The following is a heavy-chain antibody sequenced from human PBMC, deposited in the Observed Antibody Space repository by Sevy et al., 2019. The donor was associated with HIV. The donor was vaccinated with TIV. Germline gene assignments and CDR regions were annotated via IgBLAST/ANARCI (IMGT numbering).Heavy chain of an antibody. Sequence: SETLSLTCAVYGGSFSGYYWSWIRQPPGKGLEWIGEINHSGSTNYNPSLKSRVTISVDTSKNQFSLKLSSVTAADTAVYYCARDCGSTNRSHAFDIRGQGTMVTVSS. J-gene: IGHJ3*02. V-gene: IGHV4-34*01. CDR1: GGSFSGYY. CDR3: ARDCGSTNRSHAFDI. D-gene: IGHD2-2*01. CDR2: INHSGST.